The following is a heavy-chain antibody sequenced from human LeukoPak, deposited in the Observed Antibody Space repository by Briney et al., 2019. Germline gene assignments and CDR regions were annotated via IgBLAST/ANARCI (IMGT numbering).Heavy chain of an antibody. CDR1: GFTFSSYG. J-gene: IGHJ4*02. CDR2: IRYDGSNK. Sequence: PGGSVRLSCAASGFTFSSYGMHWVRQAPGKGLAGVAFIRYDGSNKYYADSVKGRFTISRDNSKNTLYLQMNSLRAEDTAVYYYERAALSSGWYHYWGQGNLLTVSS. D-gene: IGHD6-19*01. CDR3: ERAALSSGWYHY. V-gene: IGHV3-30*02.